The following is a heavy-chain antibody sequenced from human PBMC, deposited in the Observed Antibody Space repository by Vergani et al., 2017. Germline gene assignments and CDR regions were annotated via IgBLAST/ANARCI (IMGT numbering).Heavy chain of an antibody. D-gene: IGHD3-10*01. CDR1: GGSMSGYY. CDR2: MYHSGST. Sequence: QVRLQESGPGLVKPSETLSLTCSVSGGSMSGYYWSWIRQPPGKELEWIGYMYHSGSTNYNPSLETRVTISGDTSKNQFSLKLNSVTAADTAVYYCGRVADFYGLGSRLLDLWLQGILVTVSS. CDR3: GRVADFYGLGSRLLDL. V-gene: IGHV4-59*01. J-gene: IGHJ5*02.